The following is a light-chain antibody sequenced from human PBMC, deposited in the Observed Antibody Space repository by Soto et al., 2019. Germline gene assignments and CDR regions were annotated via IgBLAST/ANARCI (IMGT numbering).Light chain of an antibody. J-gene: IGLJ2*01. V-gene: IGLV2-14*01. Sequence: QSVLTQPASVSGSPGQSITISCTGTSSDVGGYNSVSWYQQHPGKAPKLMIYEVSNRPSGVSNRFSGSKSGNTASLTISGLQAEDEADYYCSSYTTSSTPLFGGGTKLTVL. CDR3: SSYTTSSTPL. CDR1: SSDVGGYNS. CDR2: EVS.